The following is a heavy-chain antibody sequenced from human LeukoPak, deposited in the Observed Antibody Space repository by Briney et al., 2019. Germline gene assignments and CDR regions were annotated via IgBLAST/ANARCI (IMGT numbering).Heavy chain of an antibody. CDR3: ARGIASSSPWIDY. J-gene: IGHJ4*02. CDR1: GCSISSYY. D-gene: IGHD6-6*01. Sequence: SETLSLTCTVSGCSISSYYWSWIRQPPGKGLEWIGYIYYSGSTNYNPSLKSRVTISVDTSKNQFSLKLSSVTAADTAVYYCARGIASSSPWIDYWGQGTLVTVSS. V-gene: IGHV4-59*01. CDR2: IYYSGST.